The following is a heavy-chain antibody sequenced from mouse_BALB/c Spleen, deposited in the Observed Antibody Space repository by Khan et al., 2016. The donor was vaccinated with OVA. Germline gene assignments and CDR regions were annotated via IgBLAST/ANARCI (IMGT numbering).Heavy chain of an antibody. CDR2: ISNRGTTP. D-gene: IGHD1-1*02. CDR1: GFTFTDYY. J-gene: IGHJ3*01. V-gene: IGHV5-12*02. Sequence: EVELVESGGGFMQPGGSLTLSCATSGFTFTDYYMYWVRQTPEKRLEWVAYISNRGTTPYSSDTVRGRFTIFRDYAKNPLDLQMIRLKSEDTAMDYCAREGDGGGLAYWGQGTLVTVSA. CDR3: AREGDGGGLAY.